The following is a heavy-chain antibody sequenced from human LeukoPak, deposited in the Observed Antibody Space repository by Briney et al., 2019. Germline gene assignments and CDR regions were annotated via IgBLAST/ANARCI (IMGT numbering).Heavy chain of an antibody. CDR1: GFTFSNAW. Sequence: PGGSLRLSCAASGFTFSNAWMNWVRQAPGKGLEWFGRIKRKTDGGTTDYAAPVKGRFTISRDNSKNTLYLQMNSLRAEDTAVYYCARAYCGGDCYSWRSNHWYFDLWGRGTLVTVSS. V-gene: IGHV3-15*07. CDR2: IKRKTDGGTT. D-gene: IGHD2-21*02. J-gene: IGHJ2*01. CDR3: ARAYCGGDCYSWRSNHWYFDL.